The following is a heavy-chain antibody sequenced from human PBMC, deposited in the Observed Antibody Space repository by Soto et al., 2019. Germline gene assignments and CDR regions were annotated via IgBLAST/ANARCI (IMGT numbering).Heavy chain of an antibody. D-gene: IGHD3-10*01. CDR2: ISAHNGNT. V-gene: IGHV1-18*01. J-gene: IGHJ5*02. Sequence: QVHLVQSGAEVKKPGASVKVSCKGSGYTFTSYGITWVRQAPGQGLEWMGWISAHNGNTDYAQKLQGRVTVTRDTSTSTAYMELRSLRSEDKAVYYCASGRYGESWGQGALVTVYS. CDR1: GYTFTSYG. CDR3: ASGRYGES.